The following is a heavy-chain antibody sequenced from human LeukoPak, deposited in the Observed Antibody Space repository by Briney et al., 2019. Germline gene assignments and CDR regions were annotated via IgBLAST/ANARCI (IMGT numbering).Heavy chain of an antibody. CDR2: INPNSGGT. CDR3: ARDLKQLLENYYFDY. J-gene: IGHJ4*02. Sequence: GASVKVSCKASGYTFTGYYMHWVRQAPGQGLEWMGWINPNSGGTNYAQKFQGRVTMTRDTSISTAYMELSRLRSDDTAVYYCARDLKQLLENYYFDYWGQGTLVTVSS. V-gene: IGHV1-2*02. D-gene: IGHD6-19*01. CDR1: GYTFTGYY.